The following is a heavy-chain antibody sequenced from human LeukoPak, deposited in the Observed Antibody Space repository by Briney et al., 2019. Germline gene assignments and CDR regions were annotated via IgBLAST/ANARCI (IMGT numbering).Heavy chain of an antibody. D-gene: IGHD1-20*01. J-gene: IGHJ4*02. V-gene: IGHV3-33*01. Sequence: AGGSLRLSCAASGFTFSSYGMHWVRQAPGKGLEWVAVIWYDGSNKYYADSVKGRFTISRDNAKNSLYLQMNSLRAEDTAVYYCARRRYNWNAIDYWGQGTLVTVSS. CDR1: GFTFSSYG. CDR2: IWYDGSNK. CDR3: ARRRYNWNAIDY.